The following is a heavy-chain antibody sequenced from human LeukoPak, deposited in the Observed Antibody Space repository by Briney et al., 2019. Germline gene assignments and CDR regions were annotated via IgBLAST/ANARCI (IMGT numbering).Heavy chain of an antibody. V-gene: IGHV3-53*01. CDR3: ARGNTMAVDAFDI. Sequence: GGSLRLSCVASGFTVSSNYMSWVRQAPGKGLEWVSVIYSSDSTYYADSVKGRFTISRDNSKNTLYLQMNSLRAEDTAVYYCARGNTMAVDAFDIWGQGTMVTVSS. D-gene: IGHD3-10*01. CDR2: IYSSDST. J-gene: IGHJ3*02. CDR1: GFTVSSNY.